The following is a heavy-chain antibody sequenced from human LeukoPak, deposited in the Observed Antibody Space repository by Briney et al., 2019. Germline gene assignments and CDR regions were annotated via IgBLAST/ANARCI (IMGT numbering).Heavy chain of an antibody. Sequence: SETLSLTCTVSSGSISSYYWSWIRQPPGKGLEWIGYIYYSGSTNYNPSLKSRVTISVDTSKNQFSLKLSSVTAADTAVYYCARHYGAAMGEFDYWGQGTLVTVSS. CDR2: IYYSGST. V-gene: IGHV4-59*08. CDR1: SGSISSYY. CDR3: ARHYGAAMGEFDY. J-gene: IGHJ4*02. D-gene: IGHD2-2*01.